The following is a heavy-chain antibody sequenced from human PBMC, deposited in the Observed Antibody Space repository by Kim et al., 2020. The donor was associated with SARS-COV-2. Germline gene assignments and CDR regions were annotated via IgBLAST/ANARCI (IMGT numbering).Heavy chain of an antibody. CDR3: ARGRMVIRPDGGDFDY. J-gene: IGHJ4*01. CDR1: GFTFSSYS. CDR2: ISSSSDSI. D-gene: IGHD3-22*01. Sequence: GGSLRLSCAASGFTFSSYSMNWVRQAPGKGLEWVSSISSSSDSIYYEDSLKGRFTISRDNAKNSLFLQLSSLRAEDTAVFYCARGRMVIRPDGGDFDYWG. V-gene: IGHV3-21*01.